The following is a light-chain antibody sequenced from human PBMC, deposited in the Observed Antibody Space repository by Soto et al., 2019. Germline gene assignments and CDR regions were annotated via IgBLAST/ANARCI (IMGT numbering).Light chain of an antibody. V-gene: IGKV3-15*01. CDR1: QRVSSN. CDR2: GAS. Sequence: IVMTQAPATLSVSPGERATLYCRASQRVSSNLAWYQQKPGQAPRLLIYGASTRATGIPARFSGSGSGTEFTLTISSLQAEDFAVYYCQQYNNWPDTFGQGTKLEIK. J-gene: IGKJ2*01. CDR3: QQYNNWPDT.